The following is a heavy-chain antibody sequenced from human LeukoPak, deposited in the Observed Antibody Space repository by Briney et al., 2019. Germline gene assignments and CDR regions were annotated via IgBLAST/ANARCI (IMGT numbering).Heavy chain of an antibody. CDR1: GFTFSNYY. CDR3: ARDIRITMVRGVSDY. V-gene: IGHV3-11*04. J-gene: IGHJ4*02. Sequence: GRSLRLSCAASGFTFSNYYMSWIRQAPGKGLEWFSYISGTGTTIYYADSVKDRFTISRDNSKNTLYLQMNSLRAEDTAVYYCARDIRITMVRGVSDYWGQGTLVTVSS. D-gene: IGHD3-10*01. CDR2: ISGTGTTI.